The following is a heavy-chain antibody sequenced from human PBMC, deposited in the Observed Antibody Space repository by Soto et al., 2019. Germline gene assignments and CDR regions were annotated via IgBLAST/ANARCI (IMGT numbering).Heavy chain of an antibody. CDR2: ISYDGSNK. Sequence: GGSLRLSCAASGFTFSSYSMQWVRQAPGKGLEWVAVISYDGSNKYYADSVKGRFTISRDNSKNTLYLQMNSLRAEDTAVYYCARDGIAARNAGFDYWGQGTLVTVSS. D-gene: IGHD6-6*01. J-gene: IGHJ4*02. V-gene: IGHV3-30-3*01. CDR3: ARDGIAARNAGFDY. CDR1: GFTFSSYS.